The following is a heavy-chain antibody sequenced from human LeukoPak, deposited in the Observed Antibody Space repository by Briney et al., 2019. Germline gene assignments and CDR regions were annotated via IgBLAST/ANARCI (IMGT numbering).Heavy chain of an antibody. Sequence: SETLSLTCTVSGGSVSSGSYYWSWIRQPPGKGLEWIGYIYYSGSTNYNPSLKSRVTISVDTSKNQFSLKLSSVTAADTAVYYYASLAGIAVAGTGNWFDPWGQGTLVTVSS. D-gene: IGHD6-19*01. CDR1: GGSVSSGSYY. J-gene: IGHJ5*02. V-gene: IGHV4-61*01. CDR2: IYYSGST. CDR3: ASLAGIAVAGTGNWFDP.